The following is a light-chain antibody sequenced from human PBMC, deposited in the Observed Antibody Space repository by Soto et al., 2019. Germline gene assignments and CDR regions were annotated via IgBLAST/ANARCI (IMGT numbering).Light chain of an antibody. V-gene: IGLV1-44*01. CDR1: SSNIAINT. CDR2: GTS. CDR3: AAWDDSMNGPV. J-gene: IGLJ2*01. Sequence: QAVVTQPPSASGAPGQRVTISCSGGSSNIAINTVNWYQYLPGTAPKLLIYGTSQRPSGVPDRFSGSKSDNSGSLAISELRSEDDADYYCAAWDDSMNGPVFGGGTKLTVL.